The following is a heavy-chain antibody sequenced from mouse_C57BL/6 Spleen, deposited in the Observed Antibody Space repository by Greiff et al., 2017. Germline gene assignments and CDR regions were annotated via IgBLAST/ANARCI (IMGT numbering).Heavy chain of an antibody. CDR1: GYTFTDYN. J-gene: IGHJ3*01. V-gene: IGHV1-18*01. Sequence: EVQLQQSGPELVKPGASVKIPCKASGYTFTDYNMDWVKQSHGKSLEWIGDINPNNGGTIYNQKFKGKATLTVDKSSSTAYMELRSLTSEDTAVYYCARFGGLYDYDAPAWFAYWGQGTLVTVSA. CDR3: ARFGGLYDYDAPAWFAY. D-gene: IGHD2-4*01. CDR2: INPNNGGT.